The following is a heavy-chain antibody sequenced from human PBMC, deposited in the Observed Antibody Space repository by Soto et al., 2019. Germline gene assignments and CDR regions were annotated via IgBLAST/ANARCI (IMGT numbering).Heavy chain of an antibody. J-gene: IGHJ4*02. CDR3: ARGSYSSGWYQDY. CDR1: GFTLSDHY. V-gene: IGHV3-72*01. D-gene: IGHD6-19*01. Sequence: GGSLRLSCAASGFTLSDHYRDWARQAPGKGLEWVGRTRNKANSYTTEYAASVKGRFTISRDDSKNSLYLQMNSLKTEDTAVYYCARGSYSSGWYQDYWGQGTLVTVYS. CDR2: TRNKANSYTT.